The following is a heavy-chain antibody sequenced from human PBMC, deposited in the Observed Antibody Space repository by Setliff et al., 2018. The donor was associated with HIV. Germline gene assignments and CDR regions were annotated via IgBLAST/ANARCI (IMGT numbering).Heavy chain of an antibody. CDR2: IYFSGST. D-gene: IGHD2-21*02. Sequence: PSETLSLTCTVSGVSISDYYWSWIRQPPGKGLEWIGYIYFSGSTNYNPSLKSRVTMSLDTSRNHFSLRLSSVTAADTAVYYCARGEFYCGTDCYWSSFDYWGQGILVTVSS. CDR1: GVSISDYY. V-gene: IGHV4-59*08. J-gene: IGHJ4*02. CDR3: ARGEFYCGTDCYWSSFDY.